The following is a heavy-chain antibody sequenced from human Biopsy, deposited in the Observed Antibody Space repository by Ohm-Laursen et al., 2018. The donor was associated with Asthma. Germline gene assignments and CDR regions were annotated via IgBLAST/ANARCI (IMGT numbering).Heavy chain of an antibody. CDR3: AGFCSGGNCPDH. J-gene: IGHJ4*02. CDR1: GVSIRSYY. V-gene: IGHV4-59*01. D-gene: IGHD2-15*01. Sequence: GTLSLTCTVSGVSIRSYYWTWIRQPPGKGLEWIGNIHYSGSTYSNPSLRSRVTISVDTSKKQISLRLSSVIAADTAVYYCAGFCSGGNCPDHWGQGTLVTVSS. CDR2: IHYSGST.